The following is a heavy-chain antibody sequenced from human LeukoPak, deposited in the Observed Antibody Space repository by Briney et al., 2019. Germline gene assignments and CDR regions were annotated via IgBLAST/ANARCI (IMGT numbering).Heavy chain of an antibody. CDR3: ARTVTKAGEPFDY. D-gene: IGHD4-17*01. Sequence: SETLSLTYAVYGGSFSGYYWSWIRQPPGKGLEWIGEINHSGSTNYNPSLKSRVTISVDTSKNQFSLKLSSVTAADTAVYYCARTVTKAGEPFDYWGQGTLVTVSS. J-gene: IGHJ4*02. V-gene: IGHV4-34*01. CDR1: GGSFSGYY. CDR2: INHSGST.